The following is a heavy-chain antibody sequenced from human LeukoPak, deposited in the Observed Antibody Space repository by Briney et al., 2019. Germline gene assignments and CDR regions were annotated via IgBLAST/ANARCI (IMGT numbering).Heavy chain of an antibody. Sequence: SVKVSCKASGGTFSSYAISWVRQAPGQGLEWMGGIIPIFGTANYAQKFQGRVTITADESTSTAYMELSSLRPEDTAVYYCARVLSREYSYGYGDWGQGTLVTVSS. J-gene: IGHJ4*02. CDR3: ARVLSREYSYGYGD. CDR2: IIPIFGTA. CDR1: GGTFSSYA. V-gene: IGHV1-69*01. D-gene: IGHD5-18*01.